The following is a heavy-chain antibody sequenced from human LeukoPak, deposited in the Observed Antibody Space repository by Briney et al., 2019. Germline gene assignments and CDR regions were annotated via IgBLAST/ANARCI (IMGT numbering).Heavy chain of an antibody. V-gene: IGHV1-8*03. J-gene: IGHJ4*02. CDR1: GYTFTTYD. Sequence: ASVKVSCKASGYTFTTYDINWVRQATGQGLEWMGRMSPNSGNTGYAQKFQGRVTITRNTSISTAYMELSSLRSEDTAVYYCARIPPGGTSPPDYWGQGTLVTVSS. D-gene: IGHD2-8*01. CDR2: MSPNSGNT. CDR3: ARIPPGGTSPPDY.